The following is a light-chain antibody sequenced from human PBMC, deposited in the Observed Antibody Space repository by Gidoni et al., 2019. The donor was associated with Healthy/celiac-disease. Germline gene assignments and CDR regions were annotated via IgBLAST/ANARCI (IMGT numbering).Light chain of an antibody. CDR1: PSVSSY. Sequence: DIVLTQSPATLSLSPVERATLSCRASPSVSSYLAWYQQKPGQAPRLLIYDASNRATGIPARFSGSGSGTDFTLTISSLEPEDFAVYYCQQRSNWPPITFGQGTRLEIK. V-gene: IGKV3-11*01. CDR2: DAS. CDR3: QQRSNWPPIT. J-gene: IGKJ5*01.